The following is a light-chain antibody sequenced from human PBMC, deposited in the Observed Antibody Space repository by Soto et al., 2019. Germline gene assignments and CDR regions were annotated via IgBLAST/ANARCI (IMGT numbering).Light chain of an antibody. J-gene: IGKJ1*01. V-gene: IGKV2-30*01. CDR1: QGLVYSDGNTF. Sequence: DVVMTQSPLSLSVTLGQPASISSRSSQGLVYSDGNTFLNWFHQRPGQSPRRLIYQVSNRDSGVPVRFSGSGSGTDYTLTISRVEAEDVGIYYCVQGTHWPWTFGQGTKVEIK. CDR2: QVS. CDR3: VQGTHWPWT.